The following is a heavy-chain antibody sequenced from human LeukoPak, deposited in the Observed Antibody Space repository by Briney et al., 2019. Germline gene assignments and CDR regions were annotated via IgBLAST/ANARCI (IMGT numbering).Heavy chain of an antibody. D-gene: IGHD6-13*01. CDR3: ATDQSSWGGGDAFDI. CDR1: GYTLTELS. V-gene: IGHV1-24*01. Sequence: ASVNVSCKVSGYTLTELSMHWVRQAPGKGLEWMGGFDPEDGETIYAQKFQGRVTMTEDTSTDTAYMELSSLRSEDTAVYYCATDQSSWGGGDAFDIWGQGTMVTVSS. J-gene: IGHJ3*02. CDR2: FDPEDGET.